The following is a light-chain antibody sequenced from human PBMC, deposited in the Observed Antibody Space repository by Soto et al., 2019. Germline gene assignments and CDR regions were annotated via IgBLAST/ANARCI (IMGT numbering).Light chain of an antibody. CDR1: QSVSSY. CDR2: DAS. Sequence: EIVLTQSPATLSLSPEERATISCRASQSVSSYLAWYQQKPGQAPRLLIYDASNRATGIPARFSGSGPGTDFTLTICSLEPEDFAVYYCQQRSNCPITFGQGTRLEIK. J-gene: IGKJ5*01. CDR3: QQRSNCPIT. V-gene: IGKV3D-11*02.